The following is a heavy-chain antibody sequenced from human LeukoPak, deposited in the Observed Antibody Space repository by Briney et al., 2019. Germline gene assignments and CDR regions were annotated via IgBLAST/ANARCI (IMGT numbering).Heavy chain of an antibody. CDR2: IYYSGTT. CDR1: GASIDSYY. J-gene: IGHJ4*02. Sequence: SETLSLTCTISGASIDSYYWSWIRQPPGKGLEWIGYIYYSGTTNYNPSLKRRVTISVDTSKNQFSLKLSSVTATDTAVYYCARDPPVRDSSGYPWAFDYWGQGTLVTVSS. V-gene: IGHV4-59*12. D-gene: IGHD3-22*01. CDR3: ARDPPVRDSSGYPWAFDY.